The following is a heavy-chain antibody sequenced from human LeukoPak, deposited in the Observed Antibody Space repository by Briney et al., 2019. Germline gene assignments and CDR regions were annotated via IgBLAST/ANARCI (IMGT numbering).Heavy chain of an antibody. Sequence: ASVKVSCKASGYTFTSYAMNWVRQAPGQGLEWMGWINTNNGNPTYAQGFTGRFVFSLDTSVSTAYLQISSLKAEDTAVYYCARDNPSSSWYPSVWFDPWGQGTLVTVSS. CDR1: GYTFTSYA. CDR2: INTNNGNP. V-gene: IGHV7-4-1*02. J-gene: IGHJ5*02. D-gene: IGHD6-13*01. CDR3: ARDNPSSSWYPSVWFDP.